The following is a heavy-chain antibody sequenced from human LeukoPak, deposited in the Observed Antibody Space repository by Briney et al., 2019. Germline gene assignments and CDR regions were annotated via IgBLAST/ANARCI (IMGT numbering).Heavy chain of an antibody. J-gene: IGHJ4*02. CDR2: ISYDGSNK. Sequence: GRSLRLSCAVSGFTFSSYGMHWVRQAPGKGLEWVAVISYDGSNKYYADSVKGRFTISRDNSKNTLYLQMNSLRAEDTAVYYCAKDLLALSCSSTSCYAPYFDYWGQGTLVTVSS. D-gene: IGHD2-2*01. V-gene: IGHV3-30*18. CDR1: GFTFSSYG. CDR3: AKDLLALSCSSTSCYAPYFDY.